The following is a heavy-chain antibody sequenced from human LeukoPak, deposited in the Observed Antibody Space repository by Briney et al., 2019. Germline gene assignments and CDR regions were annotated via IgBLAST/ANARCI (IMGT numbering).Heavy chain of an antibody. Sequence: PGGSLRLSCAASEFTFSNYAMSWVRQAPGEGLEWVSTISGSGDNTYYADSVKGRFTISRDNSKNTLFLQMNSLRAEDTAVYYCANVAATKFYYFDYWGQGTLVTVSS. CDR1: EFTFSNYA. CDR3: ANVAATKFYYFDY. V-gene: IGHV3-23*01. D-gene: IGHD1-26*01. CDR2: ISGSGDNT. J-gene: IGHJ4*02.